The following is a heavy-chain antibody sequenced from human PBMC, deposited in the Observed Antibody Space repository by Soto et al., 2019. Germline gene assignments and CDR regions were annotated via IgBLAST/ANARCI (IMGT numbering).Heavy chain of an antibody. CDR1: GFTFSSYG. J-gene: IGHJ1*01. V-gene: IGHV3-33*06. CDR3: AHEQQLVFQH. Sequence: QVQLVESGGGVVQPGRSLRLSCAASGFTFSSYGMHWVRQAPGKGLEWVAVIWYDGSNKYYADTVKGRFTISRDNSKNTLYLQMNSLRAEDTAVYYCAHEQQLVFQHWGQGTLVTVSS. CDR2: IWYDGSNK. D-gene: IGHD6-13*01.